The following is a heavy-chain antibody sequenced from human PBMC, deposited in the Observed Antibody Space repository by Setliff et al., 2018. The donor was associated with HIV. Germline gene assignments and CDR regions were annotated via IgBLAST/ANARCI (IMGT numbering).Heavy chain of an antibody. CDR2: IYNPGST. V-gene: IGHV4-4*09. J-gene: IGHJ4*02. Sequence: SETLSLTCNVSGGSITNFYWSWIRQPPGKGLEWIGYIYNPGSTNFNPSLQSRVSMSVDVSTNPFSLRLTSVTAADTAVYYCARLRLAVMMSLDYFDLWGQGTLVTVSS. D-gene: IGHD3-16*01. CDR1: GGSITNFY. CDR3: ARLRLAVMMSLDYFDL.